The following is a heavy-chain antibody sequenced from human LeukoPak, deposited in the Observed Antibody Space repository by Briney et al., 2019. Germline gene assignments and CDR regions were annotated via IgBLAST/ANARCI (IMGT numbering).Heavy chain of an antibody. V-gene: IGHV1-2*02. J-gene: IGHJ6*03. Sequence: ASAKVSCKASGYTFTGYYMHWVRQAPGQGLEWMGWINPNSGGTNYAQKFQGRVTMTRDTSISTAYMELSRLRSDDTAVYYCARAHHYRSRPSLARNYYYMDVWGKGTTVTVSS. CDR3: ARAHHYRSRPSLARNYYYMDV. D-gene: IGHD3-16*01. CDR2: INPNSGGT. CDR1: GYTFTGYY.